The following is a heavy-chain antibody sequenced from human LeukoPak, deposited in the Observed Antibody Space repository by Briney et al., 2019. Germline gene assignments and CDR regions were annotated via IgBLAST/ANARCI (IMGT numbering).Heavy chain of an antibody. Sequence: SETLSLTCTVSGGSISTYYWSWIRQPPGKGREWIGYIHYSGTTNYSPSLKSRVTISVDTSKNRFSLRLTSLTAADTAVYFCAGGGWSFDAFDFWGQGTMVTVSS. CDR2: IHYSGTT. J-gene: IGHJ3*01. CDR3: AGGGWSFDAFDF. CDR1: GGSISTYY. V-gene: IGHV4-59*08. D-gene: IGHD6-19*01.